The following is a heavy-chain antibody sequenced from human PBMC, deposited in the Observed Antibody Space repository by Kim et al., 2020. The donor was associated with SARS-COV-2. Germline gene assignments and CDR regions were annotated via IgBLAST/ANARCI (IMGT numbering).Heavy chain of an antibody. J-gene: IGHJ4*02. CDR3: ARGPTVTATGD. V-gene: IGHV4-59*09. Sequence: TNYNPSLRSRVTISVDASRNQFSLKRSTVTAADTAVYYCARGPTVTATGDWGQGTLVTVSS. D-gene: IGHD2-21*02. CDR2: T.